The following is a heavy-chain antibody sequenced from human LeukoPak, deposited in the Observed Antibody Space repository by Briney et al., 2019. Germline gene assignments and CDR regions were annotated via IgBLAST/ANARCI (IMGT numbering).Heavy chain of an antibody. CDR2: IYYSGST. D-gene: IGHD6-19*01. CDR1: GGSISSSSYY. Sequence: SETLSLTCTVSGGSISSSSYYWGWIRQPPGKGLEWIGSIYYSGSTYYNPSLKSRVTISVDTSKNQFSLKLSSVTAADTAVYYCAGRRAQWLVFYRRYMDVWGKGTTVTVSS. V-gene: IGHV4-39*07. CDR3: AGRRAQWLVFYRRYMDV. J-gene: IGHJ6*03.